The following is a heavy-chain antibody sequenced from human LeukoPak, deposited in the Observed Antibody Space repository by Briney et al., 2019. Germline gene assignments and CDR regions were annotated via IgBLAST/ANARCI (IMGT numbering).Heavy chain of an antibody. CDR2: IYTGGNT. V-gene: IGHV3-53*01. J-gene: IGHJ4*02. CDR3: ARGDDSGYYDYFDY. CDR1: GFTVDSNY. D-gene: IGHD3-22*01. Sequence: GSLRLSCAASGFTVDSNYLSWVRQAPGKGLEWVSTIYTGGNTYYAASVKGRFTISRDFSKNTVFLHMNSLRAEDTAMYYCARGDDSGYYDYFDYWGQGALVTVSS.